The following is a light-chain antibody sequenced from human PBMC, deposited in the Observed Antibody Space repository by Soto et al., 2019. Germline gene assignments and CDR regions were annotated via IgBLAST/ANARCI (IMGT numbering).Light chain of an antibody. CDR1: QRVLYRSDSKNY. CDR2: WAS. V-gene: IGKV4-1*01. CDR3: QQYYLAPLT. J-gene: IGKJ3*01. Sequence: IVMTQSPDSLAVSLGERATINCKSSQRVLYRSDSKNYLAWYQLKPGQPPKLLIYWASARESGVPDRFSGSGSGTDFTLTINNLQAEDVAVYFCQQYYLAPLTFGPGTKVDNK.